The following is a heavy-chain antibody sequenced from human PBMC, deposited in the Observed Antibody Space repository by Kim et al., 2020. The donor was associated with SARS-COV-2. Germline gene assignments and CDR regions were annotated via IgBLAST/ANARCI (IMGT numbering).Heavy chain of an antibody. Sequence: GGSLRLSCAASGFTFDDYAMCWVRQAPGKGLEWVSGINWNGGSTGYADSVKGRFTISRDNAKNSLYLQMNSLRAEDTALYYCARRSGYYYDSSGYLDYWGQGTLVTVSS. CDR3: ARRSGYYYDSSGYLDY. V-gene: IGHV3-20*04. J-gene: IGHJ4*02. D-gene: IGHD3-22*01. CDR1: GFTFDDYA. CDR2: INWNGGST.